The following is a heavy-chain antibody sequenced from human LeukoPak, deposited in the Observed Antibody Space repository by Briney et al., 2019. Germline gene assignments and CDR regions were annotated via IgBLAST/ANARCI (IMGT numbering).Heavy chain of an antibody. CDR2: FYPGDSDT. CDR3: ARLNVDTAMVLCAFDI. V-gene: IGHV5-51*01. CDR1: GYSFTSYW. D-gene: IGHD5-18*01. Sequence: GESLKTSCKGSGYSFTSYWIGWVRQMPGKGLEWMGIFYPGDSDTRYSPSIQGQVTISADTSISTAYLQWSSLKASDTAMYYCARLNVDTAMVLCAFDIWGQGTMVTVSS. J-gene: IGHJ3*02.